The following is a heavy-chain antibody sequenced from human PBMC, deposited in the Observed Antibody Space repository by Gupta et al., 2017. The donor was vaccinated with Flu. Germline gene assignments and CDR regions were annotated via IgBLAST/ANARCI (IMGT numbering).Heavy chain of an antibody. V-gene: IGHV4-61*02. J-gene: IGHJ4*02. CDR1: SGSVSNEMYY. CDR3: ARGFRDNGYDTYLDY. D-gene: IGHD5-12*01. CDR2: ISISGST. Sequence: QVQLQESGPGLVKPSQTLSLTCSVFSGSVSNEMYYWTWIRQPAGKGLEWIGRISISGSTNYNPSLESRVTMSVDTSKNQFSLKLTSLTASDTAMYYCARGFRDNGYDTYLDYWGQGTLVTVSS.